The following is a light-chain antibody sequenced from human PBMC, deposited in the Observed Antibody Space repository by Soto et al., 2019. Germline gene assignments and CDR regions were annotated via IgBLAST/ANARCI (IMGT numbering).Light chain of an antibody. CDR2: EAS. CDR3: QQYNIWPQT. CDR1: QSISSW. V-gene: IGKV1-5*03. J-gene: IGKJ1*01. Sequence: DIPMTQSPSTLSAPLGDRVTITCRASQSISSWLAWYQQKPGKAPNLLIYEASSLESGVPSRFSGSGSGTEFTLTISSLQSEDFAVYFCQQYNIWPQTFGQGTKVDI.